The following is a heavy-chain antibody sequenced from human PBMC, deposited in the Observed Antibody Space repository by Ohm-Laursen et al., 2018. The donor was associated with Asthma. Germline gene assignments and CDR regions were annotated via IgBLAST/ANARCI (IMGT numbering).Heavy chain of an antibody. V-gene: IGHV3-33*01. Sequence: SLRLSCSASGFTFSSYGMNWVRQAPGKGLEWVAVIWYDGSNKYYADSVKGRFTISRDNSKNTLYLQMNSLRAEDTAVYYCARGGYYCSSTSCYGGYFDYWGQGTLVTVSS. D-gene: IGHD2-2*01. CDR1: GFTFSSYG. J-gene: IGHJ4*02. CDR3: ARGGYYCSSTSCYGGYFDY. CDR2: IWYDGSNK.